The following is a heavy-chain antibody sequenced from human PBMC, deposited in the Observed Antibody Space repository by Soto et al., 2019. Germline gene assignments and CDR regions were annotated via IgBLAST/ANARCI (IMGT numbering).Heavy chain of an antibody. Sequence: PSETLSLTCAVSGDSISSSKWWSWVRQPPGKGLEWIGEINHSGSTNYNPSLKSRVIISVGKSKNQFSLKLSSVSDADTAVYYCVRYYGARVYFDYWGQGSLVT. CDR1: GDSISSSKW. V-gene: IGHV4-4*02. D-gene: IGHD4-17*01. CDR2: INHSGST. J-gene: IGHJ4*02. CDR3: VRYYGARVYFDY.